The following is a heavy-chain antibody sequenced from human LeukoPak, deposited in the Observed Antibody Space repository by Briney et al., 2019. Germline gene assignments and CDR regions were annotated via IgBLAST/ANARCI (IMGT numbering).Heavy chain of an antibody. CDR1: GGSFSGYY. Sequence: ASETLSLTCAVYGGSFSGYYWSWIRQPPGKGLEWIGEINHSGSTNYNPSLKSRVTISVDTSKNQFSLKLSSVTAADTAVYYCARGKDYYDSSGYSNAFDIWGQGTMVTVSS. CDR2: INHSGST. J-gene: IGHJ3*02. CDR3: ARGKDYYDSSGYSNAFDI. V-gene: IGHV4-34*01. D-gene: IGHD3-22*01.